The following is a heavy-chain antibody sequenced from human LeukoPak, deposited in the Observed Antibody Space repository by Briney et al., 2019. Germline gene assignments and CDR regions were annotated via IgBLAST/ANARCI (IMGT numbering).Heavy chain of an antibody. CDR3: ASWSRITMVRGVIDY. J-gene: IGHJ4*02. V-gene: IGHV3-48*01. D-gene: IGHD3-10*01. CDR2: ISSSSSTI. Sequence: NPGGSLRLSCAASGFTFSSYSMNWVRQAPGKGLEWVSYISSSSSTIYYADSVKGRFTISRDNAKNSLYPQMNSLRAEDTAVYYCASWSRITMVRGVIDYWGQGTLVTVSS. CDR1: GFTFSSYS.